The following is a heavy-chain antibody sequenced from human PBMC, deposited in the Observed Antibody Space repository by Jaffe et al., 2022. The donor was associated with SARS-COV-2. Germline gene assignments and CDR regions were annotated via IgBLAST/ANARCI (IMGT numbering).Heavy chain of an antibody. CDR2: INTGNSNT. CDR3: AKGGAGPPGNWFDS. V-gene: IGHV1-3*04. Sequence: QVQLVQSGAEVRNPGASVKVSCKASGYSFTGHAMHWVRQAPGQRLEWMGWINTGNSNTKYSQKFQGRVSFTRDTSASTVYMELSSLRAEDTAVYFCAKGGAGPPGNWFDSWGQGTLVTVSS. CDR1: GYSFTGHA. J-gene: IGHJ5*01.